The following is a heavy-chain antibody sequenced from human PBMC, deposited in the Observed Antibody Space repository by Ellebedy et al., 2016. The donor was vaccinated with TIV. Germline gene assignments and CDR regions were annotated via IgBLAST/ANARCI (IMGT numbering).Heavy chain of an antibody. CDR1: GGTFSSYA. Sequence: AASVKVSCKASGGTFSSYAVSWVRQAPGQGLEWMGRIIPILDIANYAQKFQGRVTITADKSTTTAYMELSSLRSEDTAVYYCAATSGSYRSMLLAGPLDDAFDIWGQGTMVIVSS. D-gene: IGHD1-26*01. J-gene: IGHJ3*02. CDR2: IIPILDIA. CDR3: AATSGSYRSMLLAGPLDDAFDI. V-gene: IGHV1-69*04.